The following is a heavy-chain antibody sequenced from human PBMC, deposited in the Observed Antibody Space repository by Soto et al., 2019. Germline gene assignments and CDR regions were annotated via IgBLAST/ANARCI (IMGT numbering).Heavy chain of an antibody. CDR1: GGTFSSYA. Sequence: SVKVSCKASGGTFSSYAISWLRQAPGQGLEWMGGIIPIFGTANYAQKFQGRVTITADESTSTAYMELSSLRSEDTAVYYCARGRTPGRGYSSSWWGPSGGAFDIWGQGTMVTVSS. J-gene: IGHJ3*02. CDR3: ARGRTPGRGYSSSWWGPSGGAFDI. V-gene: IGHV1-69*13. CDR2: IIPIFGTA. D-gene: IGHD6-13*01.